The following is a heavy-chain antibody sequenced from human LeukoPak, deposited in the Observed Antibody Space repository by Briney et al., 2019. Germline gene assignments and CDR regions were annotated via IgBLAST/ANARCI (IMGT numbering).Heavy chain of an antibody. CDR1: GGSINSSSYY. D-gene: IGHD3/OR15-3a*01. Sequence: SETLSLTCTVSGGSINSSSYYWGWIRQPPGKGLEWIGSIFYSGSTYYNPSLKSRVTISVDTSKNQFSLKLTSVTAADTAVYYCARQSGSGLFILPGGQGTLVTVSS. CDR2: IFYSGST. J-gene: IGHJ4*02. V-gene: IGHV4-39*01. CDR3: ARQSGSGLFILP.